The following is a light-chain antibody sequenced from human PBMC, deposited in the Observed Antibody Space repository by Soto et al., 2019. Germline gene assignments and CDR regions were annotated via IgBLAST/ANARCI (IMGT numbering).Light chain of an antibody. V-gene: IGKV3-20*01. CDR2: GAS. CDR3: QQYGSSPST. Sequence: EIVLTQSPGTLSLSPGERATLSYRASQSVFRNYLAWYQQKPGQAPRLLIYGASTRAAGISDRFSGSGSGTDFTLTVNRLEPADFAVYYCQQYGSSPSTFGGGTKVEIK. CDR1: QSVFRNY. J-gene: IGKJ4*01.